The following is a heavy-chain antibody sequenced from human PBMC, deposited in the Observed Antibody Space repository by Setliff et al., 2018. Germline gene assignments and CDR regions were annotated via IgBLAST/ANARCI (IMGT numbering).Heavy chain of an antibody. CDR1: GYRFSSHW. CDR2: IYPGDSDT. CDR3: ASSSGSSSNDAFDI. J-gene: IGHJ3*02. D-gene: IGHD1-26*01. V-gene: IGHV5-51*01. Sequence: GESLKISCKGSGYRFSSHWIGWVRQMPGKGLEWMGIIYPGDSDTRYSPSFQGQVAISADKSISTAYLQWSSLRASDTAMYYCASSSGSSSNDAFDIWGQGTTVTVSS.